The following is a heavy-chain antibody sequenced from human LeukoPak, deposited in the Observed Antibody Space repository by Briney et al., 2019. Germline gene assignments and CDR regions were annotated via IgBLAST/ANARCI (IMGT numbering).Heavy chain of an antibody. J-gene: IGHJ4*02. D-gene: IGHD1-26*01. V-gene: IGHV4-30-4*08. CDR2: IYYSGST. CDR1: GGSISSGDYY. Sequence: PSETLSLTCTVSGGSISSGDYYWSWIRQPPGKGLEWIGYIYYSGSTYYNPSLKSRVTISVDTSKNQFSLKLSSVTAAGTAVYYCARVRAARDVEMGATEFDYWGQGALVTVTS. CDR3: ARVRAARDVEMGATEFDY.